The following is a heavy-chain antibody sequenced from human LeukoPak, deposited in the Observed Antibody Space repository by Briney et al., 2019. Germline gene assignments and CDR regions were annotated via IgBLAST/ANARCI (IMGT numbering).Heavy chain of an antibody. CDR1: GFTFSSYS. CDR2: ISSSSSCI. J-gene: IGHJ4*02. Sequence: GGSLRLSCAASGFTFSSYSMNWVRQAPGKGLEWVSSISSSSSCIYYADSVKGRFTISRDNAKNSLYLQMNSLRAEDTAVYYCARVTYYGSGIHYWGQGTLVTVSS. CDR3: ARVTYYGSGIHY. D-gene: IGHD3-10*01. V-gene: IGHV3-21*01.